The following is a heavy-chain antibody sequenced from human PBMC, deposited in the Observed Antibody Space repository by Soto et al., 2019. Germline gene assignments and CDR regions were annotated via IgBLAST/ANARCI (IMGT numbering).Heavy chain of an antibody. J-gene: IGHJ6*02. CDR1: GYSFTSYW. Sequence: HGESLKISCKGSGYSFTSYWIGWVRQMPGKGLEWMGIIYPGDSDTRYSPSFQGQVTISADKSISTAYLQWSSLKASDTAIYYCARTAAAGKYYYGVDVWGQGTTVTVS. CDR2: IYPGDSDT. V-gene: IGHV5-51*01. CDR3: ARTAAAGKYYYGVDV. D-gene: IGHD6-13*01.